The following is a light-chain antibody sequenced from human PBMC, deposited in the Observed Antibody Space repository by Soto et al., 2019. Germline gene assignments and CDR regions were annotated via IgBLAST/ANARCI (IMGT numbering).Light chain of an antibody. V-gene: IGLV2-14*01. J-gene: IGLJ2*01. CDR2: EVS. CDR3: SSYTSRRTLV. CDR1: SSDVGGYKY. Sequence: QSALTQPASVSGSPRQSITISCTGTSSDVGGYKYVSWYQQHPGKAPKLMIYEVSNRPSGVSNRFSGSKSGNTASLTISGLQAEDEADYYCSSYTSRRTLVFGGGTKVTVL.